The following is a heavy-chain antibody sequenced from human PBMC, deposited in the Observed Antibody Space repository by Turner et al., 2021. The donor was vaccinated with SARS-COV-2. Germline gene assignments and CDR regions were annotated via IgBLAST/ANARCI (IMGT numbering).Heavy chain of an antibody. Sequence: QVQLVQSGAEVKKPGSSVKVSCKASGGTFSSYAISWVRQAPGKGLEWMGGIIPTFGTGNYAQKFQGRVTITADESTSTAYMELSSLRSEDTAVYYCARDTAVAGTLGAFDIWGQGTMVTVSS. CDR1: GGTFSSYA. CDR2: IIPTFGTG. D-gene: IGHD6-19*01. J-gene: IGHJ3*02. V-gene: IGHV1-69*01. CDR3: ARDTAVAGTLGAFDI.